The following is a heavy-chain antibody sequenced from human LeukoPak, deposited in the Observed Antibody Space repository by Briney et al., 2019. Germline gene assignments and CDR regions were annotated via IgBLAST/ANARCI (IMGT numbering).Heavy chain of an antibody. Sequence: SQTLSLTCTVSGDSISRDGFYWSWIRQYPGKGLEWIGYIYHSGYTYSNPSLKSRVTMSVDTSQNQFSLKIISVTAADTAVYFCARAGRGVNWYYYIDVWGTGTTVTVSS. J-gene: IGHJ6*03. V-gene: IGHV4-31*03. CDR1: GDSISRDGFY. D-gene: IGHD1-1*01. CDR3: ARAGRGVNWYYYIDV. CDR2: IYHSGYT.